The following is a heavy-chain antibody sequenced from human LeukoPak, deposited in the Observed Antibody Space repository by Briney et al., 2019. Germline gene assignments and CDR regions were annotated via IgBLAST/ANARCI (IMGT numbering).Heavy chain of an antibody. CDR2: IIPIFGTT. J-gene: IGHJ5*02. V-gene: IGHV1-69*13. CDR3: AREVENWFDP. CDR1: GYTFTGYY. Sequence: GASVKVSCKASGYTFTGYYMHWVRQAPGQGLEWMGEIIPIFGTTNYAQKFQGRVTITADESTSTAYMELSSLRSEDTAVYYCAREVENWFDPWGQGILVTVSS.